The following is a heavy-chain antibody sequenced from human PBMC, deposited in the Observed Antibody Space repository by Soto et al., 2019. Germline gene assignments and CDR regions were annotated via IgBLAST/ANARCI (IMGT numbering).Heavy chain of an antibody. CDR2: INPSGGST. Sequence: ASVKVSCKASGYTFTSYYMHWVRQAPGQGLERMGIINPSGGSTSYAQKFQGRVTMTRDTSTSTVYMELSSLRSEDTAVYYCARDRPDSSSWFYGMDVWGQGTTVTVSS. D-gene: IGHD6-13*01. J-gene: IGHJ6*02. V-gene: IGHV1-46*01. CDR3: ARDRPDSSSWFYGMDV. CDR1: GYTFTSYY.